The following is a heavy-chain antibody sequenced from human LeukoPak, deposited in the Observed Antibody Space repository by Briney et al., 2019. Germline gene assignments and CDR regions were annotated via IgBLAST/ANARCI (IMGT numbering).Heavy chain of an antibody. D-gene: IGHD6-13*01. CDR2: INPNSGGT. CDR3: ARGGIAAAGIYYYYYMDV. Sequence: ASVKVSCKASGYTFTGYYMHWVRQAPGQGLEWMGWINPNSGGTNYAQKFQGRVTMTRDTSISTAYMELGRLRSDDTAVYYCARGGIAAAGIYYYYYMDVWGKGTTVTISS. V-gene: IGHV1-2*02. J-gene: IGHJ6*03. CDR1: GYTFTGYY.